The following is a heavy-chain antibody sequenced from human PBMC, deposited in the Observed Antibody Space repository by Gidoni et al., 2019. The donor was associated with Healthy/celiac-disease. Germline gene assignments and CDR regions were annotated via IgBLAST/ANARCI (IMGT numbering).Heavy chain of an antibody. CDR3: AGVTYYYDSSGYYYGSSFDY. Sequence: EVQLVQSGAEVKKPGESLKISCKGSGYSFTSYWIGWVRQMPGQGLEWMGIIYPGDSDTRYSPSFQGQVTISADKSISTAYLQWSSLKASDTAMYYCAGVTYYYDSSGYYYGSSFDYWGQGTLVTVSS. CDR1: GYSFTSYW. V-gene: IGHV5-51*01. D-gene: IGHD3-22*01. CDR2: IYPGDSDT. J-gene: IGHJ4*02.